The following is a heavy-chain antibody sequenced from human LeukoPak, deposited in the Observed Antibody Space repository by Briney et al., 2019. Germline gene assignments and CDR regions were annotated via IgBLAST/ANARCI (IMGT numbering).Heavy chain of an antibody. CDR1: GFIFSNYA. V-gene: IGHV3-30*04. D-gene: IGHD4-23*01. Sequence: GRSLRLSCAASGFIFSNYAIHWVRQAPGKGLEWVAVISSDGNKKDYADSVKGRLTISRDNSKNTLYLQMNSLKIEDTALYYCARGAHKRDDYGGFFDYWGQGTLVTVSS. CDR2: ISSDGNKK. CDR3: ARGAHKRDDYGGFFDY. J-gene: IGHJ4*02.